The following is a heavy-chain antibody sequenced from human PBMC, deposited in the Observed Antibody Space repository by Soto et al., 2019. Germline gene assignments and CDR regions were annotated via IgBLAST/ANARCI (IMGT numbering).Heavy chain of an antibody. CDR1: GYTFTSYG. Sequence: ASVTVSCKASGYTFTSYGISWVRQAPGQGLEWMGWISAYNGNTNYAQKLQGIVTMTTDTSTSTAYMELRSLRYDDTAVYYCARVDSSGWSEFDIWGQGTMVTVS. V-gene: IGHV1-18*01. D-gene: IGHD6-19*01. CDR2: ISAYNGNT. J-gene: IGHJ3*02. CDR3: ARVDSSGWSEFDI.